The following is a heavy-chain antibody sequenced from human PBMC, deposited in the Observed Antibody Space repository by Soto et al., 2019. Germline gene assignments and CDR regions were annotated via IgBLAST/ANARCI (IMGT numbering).Heavy chain of an antibody. D-gene: IGHD3-22*01. V-gene: IGHV3-23*01. CDR1: GITSSAWA. Sequence: GGSLRLSYAASGITSSAWAMSWVRQAPGKGPEWVSSIRGSGDTTYYADPVKGRLTISRDNSKNMLYLQMNSLRAEDTAVYYCANFSTMIVVIIKIDARGQRAPVTVSS. CDR2: IRGSGDTT. CDR3: ANFSTMIVVIIKIDA. J-gene: IGHJ1*01.